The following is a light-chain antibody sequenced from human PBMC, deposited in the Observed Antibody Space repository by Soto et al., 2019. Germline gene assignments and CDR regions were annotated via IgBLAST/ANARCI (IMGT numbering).Light chain of an antibody. J-gene: IGLJ1*01. Sequence: QSVLTQPPSVSAAPGQKVTISCFGSSSNIGNNYVSWYQQLAGTAPKLLIYENNKRPSGIPDRFSGSKSGTSATLGITGLQTGDEADYYCGTWDSSLSAHVFATGTKVTVL. CDR1: SSNIGNNY. CDR3: GTWDSSLSAHV. CDR2: ENN. V-gene: IGLV1-51*02.